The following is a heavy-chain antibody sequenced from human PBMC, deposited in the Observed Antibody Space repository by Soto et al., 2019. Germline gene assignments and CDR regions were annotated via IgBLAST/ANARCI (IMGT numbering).Heavy chain of an antibody. CDR2: IYTTGST. CDR1: GDSIGRGGYY. J-gene: IGHJ4*02. CDR3: ARGIPVSGSFDY. V-gene: IGHV4-31*03. D-gene: IGHD6-19*01. Sequence: SETLSLTCTVSGDSIGRGGYYWTWIRQHPGKGLEWIAYIYTTGSTYYNPSHKSRVGISVDTSKNQFSLKLSSVTAADTAVYYCARGIPVSGSFDYWGQGTLVTVS.